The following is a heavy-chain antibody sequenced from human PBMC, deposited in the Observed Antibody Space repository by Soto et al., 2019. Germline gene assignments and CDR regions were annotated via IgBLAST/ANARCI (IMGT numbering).Heavy chain of an antibody. Sequence: QVQLVESGGGVVQPGRSLRLSCAASGFTFSSYGMHWVRQAPGKGLEWVAVISYDGSNKYYADSVKGRFTISRDNSKNTLYLQMNSLRAEDTAVYYCAKDRRRGSYYYPFWWGQGTLVTVSS. V-gene: IGHV3-30*18. J-gene: IGHJ4*02. CDR2: ISYDGSNK. CDR1: GFTFSSYG. D-gene: IGHD1-26*01. CDR3: AKDRRRGSYYYPFW.